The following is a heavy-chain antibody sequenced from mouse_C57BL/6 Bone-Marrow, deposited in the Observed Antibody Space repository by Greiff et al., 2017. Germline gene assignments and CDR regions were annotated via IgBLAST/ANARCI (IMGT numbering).Heavy chain of an antibody. D-gene: IGHD4-1*01. CDR3: ARPAWGFAY. V-gene: IGHV5-6*01. CDR1: GFTFSSYG. J-gene: IGHJ3*01. CDR2: ISSGGSYT. Sequence: EVKLMESGGDLVKPGGSLKLSCAASGFTFSSYGMSWVRQTPDKRLEWVATISSGGSYTYYPDSVKGRFTISSDNSKNTLYLHMSSLKAEDTAMYYCARPAWGFAYWGQGTLVTVSA.